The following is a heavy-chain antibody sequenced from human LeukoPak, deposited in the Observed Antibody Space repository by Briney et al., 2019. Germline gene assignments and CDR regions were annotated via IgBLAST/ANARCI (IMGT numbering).Heavy chain of an antibody. CDR1: GFTFSNYS. CDR3: ARRQYCSGGSCSQVNFDY. Sequence: GGSLRLSCAASGFTFSNYSMSWVRQAPGKGLEWVSSISFDSSYIYYADSVKGRFTISRDNAKNSLYLQMNSLRADDTAVHYCARRQYCSGGSCSQVNFDYWAREPWSPPPQ. D-gene: IGHD2-15*01. CDR2: ISFDSSYI. J-gene: IGHJ4*02. V-gene: IGHV3-21*01.